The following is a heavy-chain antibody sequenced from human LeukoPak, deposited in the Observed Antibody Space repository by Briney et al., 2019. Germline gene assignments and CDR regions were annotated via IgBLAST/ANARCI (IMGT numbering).Heavy chain of an antibody. Sequence: GGSLRLSCAASGFTFSSYSMSWVRQAPGKGLEWVANIKEDGSEKYYVDSVKGRFTISRDNAKNSLYLQMNSLRAEDTAVYYCARGGDWYGSWGQGTLVTVS. CDR1: GFTFSSYS. CDR2: IKEDGSEK. J-gene: IGHJ5*01. V-gene: IGHV3-7*01. CDR3: ARGGDWYGS. D-gene: IGHD2-15*01.